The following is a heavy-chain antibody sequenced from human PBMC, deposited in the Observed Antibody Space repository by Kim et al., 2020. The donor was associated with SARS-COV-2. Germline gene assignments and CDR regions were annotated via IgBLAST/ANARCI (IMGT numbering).Heavy chain of an antibody. CDR1: GYTFTSYA. J-gene: IGHJ6*02. CDR3: ARGIGLGLRASPIVGAPYGMDV. Sequence: ASVKVSCKASGYTFTSYAMHWVRQAPGQRLEWMGWINAGNGNTKYSQKFQGRVTITRDTSASTAYMELSSLRSEDTAVYYCARGIGLGLRASPIVGAPYGMDVWGQGTTVTVSS. D-gene: IGHD1-26*01. V-gene: IGHV1-3*01. CDR2: INAGNGNT.